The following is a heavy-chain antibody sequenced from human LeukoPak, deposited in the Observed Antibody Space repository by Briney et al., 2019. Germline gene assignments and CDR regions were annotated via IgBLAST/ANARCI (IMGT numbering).Heavy chain of an antibody. D-gene: IGHD1-26*01. CDR3: ARVVIVGALEAFDI. CDR2: INGDGSST. J-gene: IGHJ3*02. V-gene: IGHV3-74*01. Sequence: PGGSLRLSCAASGFTFSSYWMHWVRQAPGKGLVWVSRINGDGSSTSYADSVKGRFTISRDNAKNTLYLQMNSLRAEDTAVYYCARVVIVGALEAFDIWGQGTMVTVSS. CDR1: GFTFSSYW.